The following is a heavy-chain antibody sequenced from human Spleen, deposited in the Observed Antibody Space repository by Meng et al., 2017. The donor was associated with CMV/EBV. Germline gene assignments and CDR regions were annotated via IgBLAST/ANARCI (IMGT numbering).Heavy chain of an antibody. CDR3: ARVDLDLFDY. CDR1: GGSISSGDYY. D-gene: IGHD3/OR15-3a*01. CDR2: IYYSGST. V-gene: IGHV4-30-4*08. J-gene: IGHJ4*02. Sequence: LRLSCTVSGGSISSGDYYWSWIRQPPGKGLEWIGYIYYSGSTYYNPSLKSRVTISVDTSKNQFSLKLSSVTAADTAVYYCARVDLDLFDYWGQGTLVTVSS.